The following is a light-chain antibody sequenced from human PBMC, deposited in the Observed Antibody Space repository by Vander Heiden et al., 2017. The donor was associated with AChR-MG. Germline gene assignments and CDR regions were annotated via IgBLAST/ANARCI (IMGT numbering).Light chain of an antibody. CDR1: QPLSNIY. V-gene: IGKV3-20*01. CDR2: GAS. J-gene: IGKJ1*01. Sequence: EIVLTQSPGNLSLSPGEGASLSRRASQPLSNIYLAWYQQKPGQAPRLLISGASSRATGIPDRFSGSGSGTDFTLTISRLEPEDFAVYYCQQYSRSQTFGQGTKVEIK. CDR3: QQYSRSQT.